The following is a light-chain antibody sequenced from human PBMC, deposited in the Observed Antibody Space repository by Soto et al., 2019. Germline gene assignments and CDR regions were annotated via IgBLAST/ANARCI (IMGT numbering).Light chain of an antibody. J-gene: IGKJ5*01. CDR1: LGISSW. V-gene: IGKV1D-12*01. CDR2: AAS. Sequence: DIQMTQSPSSVSASVGERVTITCRARLGISSWLAWYQQKPGKAPKLLIYAASTLQSGVPARFSGSGSGTDFTLTISSLQPEDFATYFCQQANSFPITFGQGTRLEIK. CDR3: QQANSFPIT.